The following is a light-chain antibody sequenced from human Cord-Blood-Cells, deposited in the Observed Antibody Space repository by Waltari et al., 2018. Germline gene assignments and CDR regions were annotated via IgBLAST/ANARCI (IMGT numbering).Light chain of an antibody. CDR1: SSDVGSYNL. J-gene: IGLJ3*02. CDR3: CSYAGSSRV. Sequence: QSALTQPASVSGSPGQSITISCTGTSSDVGSYNLVSWYQQHPGKAPKTMIYEGSKRPSGVSNRFSGSKSGNTASLKISGLQAEDEADYYCCSYAGSSRVFGGGTKLTVL. CDR2: EGS. V-gene: IGLV2-23*01.